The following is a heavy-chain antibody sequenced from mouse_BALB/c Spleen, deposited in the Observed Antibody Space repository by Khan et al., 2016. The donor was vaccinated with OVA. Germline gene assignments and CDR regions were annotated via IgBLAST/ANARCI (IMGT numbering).Heavy chain of an antibody. J-gene: IGHJ3*01. CDR2: IWAGGST. CDR3: ARAFYYGAWFAY. CDR1: GFSLTSYG. D-gene: IGHD1-1*01. V-gene: IGHV2-9*02. Sequence: MQLKESGPGLVAPSQTLSITCTVSGFSLTSYGVHWVRQPPGKGLEWLGVIWAGGSTNHNSALMSRLSISKDNSKSQVFLKMNSLQTDDTAMYYCARAFYYGAWFAYWGQGTLVTVSA.